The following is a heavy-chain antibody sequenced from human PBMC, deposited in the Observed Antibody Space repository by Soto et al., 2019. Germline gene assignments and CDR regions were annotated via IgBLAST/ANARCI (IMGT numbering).Heavy chain of an antibody. CDR1: GYTFTSYY. V-gene: IGHV1-8*01. D-gene: IGHD1-1*01. CDR3: ARRAETNGWNGFGADKYYFDF. CDR2: MNPSTGNS. Sequence: ASVEVSCKASGYTFTSYYIYWVRQATGQGLEWMGWMNPSTGNSGYAQKFQGRVTMTSDTSISTAHMELSSLRSEDTAVYYCARRAETNGWNGFGADKYYFDFWGQGTLVTVSS. J-gene: IGHJ4*02.